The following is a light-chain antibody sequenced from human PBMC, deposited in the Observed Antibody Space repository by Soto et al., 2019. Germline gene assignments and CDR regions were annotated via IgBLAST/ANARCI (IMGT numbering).Light chain of an antibody. J-gene: IGLJ3*02. V-gene: IGLV1-40*01. CDR2: GNS. CDR1: SSNIGAGYD. Sequence: QSVVTQPPSVSGAPGQRVTISCTGSSSNIGAGYDVHWFQQIPGTAPKVLIHGNSNRPSGVPDRFSGSKSGTSASLAITGLQAEDEADYYCQSYDSSLGGWVFGGGTKLTVL. CDR3: QSYDSSLGGWV.